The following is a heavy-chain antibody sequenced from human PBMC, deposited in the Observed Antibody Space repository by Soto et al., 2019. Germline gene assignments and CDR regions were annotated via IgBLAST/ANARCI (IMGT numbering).Heavy chain of an antibody. D-gene: IGHD5-18*01. Sequence: SETLSLTCAVYGGSFSGYYWSWIRQPPGKGLGWIGEINHSGSTNYNPSLKSRVTISVDTSKNQFSLKRSSVTAADTAVYYCARGEVDTAIWSFGDSSSYPYYYGMDVWGQGTTVTVSS. CDR2: INHSGST. CDR3: ARGEVDTAIWSFGDSSSYPYYYGMDV. V-gene: IGHV4-34*01. CDR1: GGSFSGYY. J-gene: IGHJ6*02.